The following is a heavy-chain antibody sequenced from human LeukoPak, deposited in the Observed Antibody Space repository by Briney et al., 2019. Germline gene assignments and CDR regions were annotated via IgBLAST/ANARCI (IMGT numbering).Heavy chain of an antibody. CDR3: ARKNRYGGYVWFDP. V-gene: IGHV4-59*01. Sequence: SETLSLTCTVSGGSISSYYWSWMRQPPGKGLEGIGYIYYSGSTNYNPSLKSRVTISVDTSKNQFSLKLSSVTAADTAVYYCARKNRYGGYVWFDPWGQGTLVTVSS. J-gene: IGHJ5*02. CDR2: IYYSGST. D-gene: IGHD5-12*01. CDR1: GGSISSYY.